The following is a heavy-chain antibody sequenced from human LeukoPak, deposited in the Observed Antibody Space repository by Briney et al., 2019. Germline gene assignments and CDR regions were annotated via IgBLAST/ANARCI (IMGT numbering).Heavy chain of an antibody. CDR3: AKLVTAAGNDY. CDR2: ISWNSGSI. V-gene: IGHV3-9*01. D-gene: IGHD6-13*01. Sequence: GRSLRLSCAASGFTFDDYAMHWVRQAPGKGLEWVSGISWNSGSIGYADSVKGRFTISRDNAKNSLYLQMNSLRAEDTALYYCAKLVTAAGNDYWGQGTLVTVSS. J-gene: IGHJ4*02. CDR1: GFTFDDYA.